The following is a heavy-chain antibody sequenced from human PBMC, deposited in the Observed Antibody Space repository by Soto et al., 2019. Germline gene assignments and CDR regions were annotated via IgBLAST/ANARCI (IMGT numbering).Heavy chain of an antibody. Sequence: QVQLVQSGAEVKKPGASVKVSCKASGYTFTSYDINWVRQATGQGVEWMGWMNPNSGNTGYAQKFQGRVTMNRNTSIGTAYMELSSLRSEDTAVYYCDRGNLFDYYYGMAVRGQGTTVTVSS. CDR2: MNPNSGNT. CDR3: DRGNLFDYYYGMAV. J-gene: IGHJ6*02. CDR1: GYTFTSYD. V-gene: IGHV1-8*01. D-gene: IGHD3-3*01.